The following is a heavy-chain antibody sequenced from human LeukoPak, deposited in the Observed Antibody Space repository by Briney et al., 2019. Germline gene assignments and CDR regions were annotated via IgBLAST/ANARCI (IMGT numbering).Heavy chain of an antibody. CDR1: GGTFSSYA. D-gene: IGHD2-2*01. J-gene: IGHJ5*02. CDR2: IIPIFGTA. CDR3: ARAPGPAAWADWFDP. Sequence: SVKVSCKASGGTFSSYAISWVRQAPGQGLEWMGGIIPIFGTANYAQKFQGRVTITADESTSTAYMELSSLRSEDTAVYYCARAPGPAAWADWFDPWGQGTLVTVSS. V-gene: IGHV1-69*13.